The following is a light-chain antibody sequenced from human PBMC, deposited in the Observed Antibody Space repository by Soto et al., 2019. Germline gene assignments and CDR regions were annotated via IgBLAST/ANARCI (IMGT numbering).Light chain of an antibody. CDR1: SSDVGGYNY. Sequence: QSALTQPASVSGSPGQSITISCTGTSSDVGGYNYVSWYQQHPGKAPKLLIYDVSNRPSGVSNRFSGSKSGNTASLTISGLQAEDEADYSCSSYTSPGSHVIFGGGTKVTVL. V-gene: IGLV2-14*01. CDR3: SSYTSPGSHVI. J-gene: IGLJ2*01. CDR2: DVS.